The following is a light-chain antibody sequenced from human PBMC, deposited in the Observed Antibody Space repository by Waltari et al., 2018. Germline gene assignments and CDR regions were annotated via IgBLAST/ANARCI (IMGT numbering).Light chain of an antibody. V-gene: IGKV1-5*03. CDR2: KAS. CDR3: QQYNTYSS. CDR1: QSISNW. J-gene: IGKJ2*01. Sequence: DIQMTQSPSSLSASVGDRVTITCRASQSISNWLAWYQQKPGKAPILLIYKASILKSGVPSRFSGNGSGTQCTLTISSLQPGDFATYYCQQYNTYSSFGQGTKLEIK.